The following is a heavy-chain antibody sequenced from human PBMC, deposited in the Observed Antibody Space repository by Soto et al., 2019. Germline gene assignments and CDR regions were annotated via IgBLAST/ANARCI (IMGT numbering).Heavy chain of an antibody. J-gene: IGHJ4*02. V-gene: IGHV1-8*01. Sequence: QVQLVQSGAEVKKPGASVKVSCKASGYTFTXYXXXXXXXXXXXGLEWMGWMNPNSGNTGYAQKFQGRVTMTRNTSISTAYMELSXXXSXDTAVYYCARSLYGDNVDYWGQGTLVTVSS. CDR3: ARSLYGDNVDY. CDR1: GYTFTXYX. CDR2: MNPNSGNT. D-gene: IGHD4-17*01.